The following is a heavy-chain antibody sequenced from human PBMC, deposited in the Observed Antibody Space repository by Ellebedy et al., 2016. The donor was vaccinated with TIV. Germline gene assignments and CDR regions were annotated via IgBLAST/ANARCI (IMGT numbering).Heavy chain of an antibody. CDR2: TNPNSGNT. Sequence: AASVKVSCKASGYTFTSFNINWVRQATGQGLEWMGWTNPNSGNTGYAQKFQGRVTITKNTSISTVYMELSSLRSEDTAVYSCARGRDYGDYWGQGTLVTVSS. J-gene: IGHJ4*02. V-gene: IGHV1-8*03. CDR1: GYTFTSFN. CDR3: ARGRDYGDY.